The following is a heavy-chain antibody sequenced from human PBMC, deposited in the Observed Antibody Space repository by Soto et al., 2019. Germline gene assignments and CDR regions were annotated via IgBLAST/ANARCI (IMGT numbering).Heavy chain of an antibody. Sequence: QVQLVESGGGVVQPGTSLRLSCVGSGFTFRSFVIHWVHQAPGKGLEWVALTSYDGSNTYYGDSVKGRFTISRDNSKYTVDLQMDSLKVEDTALYYCARWGTTGGLDFWGQGTLVIVSS. D-gene: IGHD3-16*01. V-gene: IGHV3-30*03. CDR1: GFTFRSFV. CDR2: TSYDGSNT. J-gene: IGHJ4*02. CDR3: ARWGTTGGLDF.